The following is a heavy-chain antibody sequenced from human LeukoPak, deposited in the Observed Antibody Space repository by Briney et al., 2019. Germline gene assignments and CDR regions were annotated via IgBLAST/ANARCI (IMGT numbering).Heavy chain of an antibody. CDR1: GGSISSYY. CDR2: IYYSGST. J-gene: IGHJ4*02. D-gene: IGHD4-11*01. CDR3: ARHAPMTTYDY. Sequence: SETLSLTCSVSGGSISSYYWSWIRQPPGKGLEWIGYIYYSGSTNYNPSLKSRVTISVDTSKNQFSLKLCSVTAADTAVYYCARHAPMTTYDYWGQGTLVTVSS. V-gene: IGHV4-59*08.